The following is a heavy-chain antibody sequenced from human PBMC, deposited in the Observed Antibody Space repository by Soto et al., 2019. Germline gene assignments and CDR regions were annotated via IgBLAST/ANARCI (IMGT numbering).Heavy chain of an antibody. V-gene: IGHV1-8*01. Sequence: QVQLVQSGAEVRKPGASVKVSCEASGYTFTSYDIYWVRQASGQGLEWMGWMNPNTGNSGYAQKFQGRVTMTSDTSRSTAHMELSSRRSEDTAVYYCARRAETNGWNGFGADKDYFDFWGQGTLVTVSS. J-gene: IGHJ4*02. CDR1: GYTFTSYD. CDR3: ARRAETNGWNGFGADKDYFDF. D-gene: IGHD1-1*01. CDR2: MNPNTGNS.